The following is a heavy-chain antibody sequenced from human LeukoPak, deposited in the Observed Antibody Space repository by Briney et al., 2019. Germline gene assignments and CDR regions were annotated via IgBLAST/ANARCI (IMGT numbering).Heavy chain of an antibody. V-gene: IGHV4-34*01. CDR3: ARGLKSGYSYGRPFDY. Sequence: SETLSLTCTVSGGSISSHYWSWIRQPPGKGLEWIGEINHSGSTNYNPSLKSRVTISVDTSKNQFSLKLSSVTAADTAVYYCARGLKSGYSYGRPFDYWGQGTLVTVSS. D-gene: IGHD5-18*01. CDR2: INHSGST. J-gene: IGHJ4*02. CDR1: GGSISSHY.